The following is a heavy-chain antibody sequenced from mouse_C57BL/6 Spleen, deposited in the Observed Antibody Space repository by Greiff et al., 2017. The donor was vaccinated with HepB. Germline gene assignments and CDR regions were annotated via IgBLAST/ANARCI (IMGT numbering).Heavy chain of an antibody. CDR1: GYTFTSYW. V-gene: IGHV1-50*01. Sequence: QVQLQQSGAELVKPGASVKLSCKASGYTFTSYWMQWVKQRPGQGLEWIGEIDPSDSYTNYNQKFKGKATLTVDTSSSTAYMQLSSLTSEDSAVYYCARGLNYGYYFDYWGQGTTLTVSS. J-gene: IGHJ2*01. CDR3: ARGLNYGYYFDY. CDR2: IDPSDSYT. D-gene: IGHD1-1*01.